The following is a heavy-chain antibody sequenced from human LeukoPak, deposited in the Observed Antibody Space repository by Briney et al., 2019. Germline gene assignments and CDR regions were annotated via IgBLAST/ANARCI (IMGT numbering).Heavy chain of an antibody. CDR2: IHYSGST. J-gene: IGHJ4*02. CDR3: ARLPIGYLYYFDY. CDR1: GGSISSSNHY. D-gene: IGHD5-18*01. V-gene: IGHV4-39*07. Sequence: SETLSLTCIVSGGSISSSNHYWGWIRQPPGKGLEWIGSIHYSGSTYYNSSLKSRVSISVDTSKNQFSLKLNSVTAADTAVYYCARLPIGYLYYFDYWGQGTLVTVSS.